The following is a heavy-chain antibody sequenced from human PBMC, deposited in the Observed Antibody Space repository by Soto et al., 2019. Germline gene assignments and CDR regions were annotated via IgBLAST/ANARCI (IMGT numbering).Heavy chain of an antibody. CDR3: AKERWDAAGTPTLAY. V-gene: IGHV3-23*01. CDR2: LSGGTSST. D-gene: IGHD6-13*01. CDR1: GFTFSSYA. Sequence: EVQLLESGGGLVQPGGSLRLSCAASGFTFSSYAMSWVRQAPGKGLEWVSALSGGTSSTYYADSVKGRFTISRDNAKNKLYLQMNSLGAEETAVYYCAKERWDAAGTPTLAYWGQGNLVTVYS. J-gene: IGHJ4*02.